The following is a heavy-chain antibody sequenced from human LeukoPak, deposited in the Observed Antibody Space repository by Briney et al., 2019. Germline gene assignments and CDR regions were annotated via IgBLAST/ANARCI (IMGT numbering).Heavy chain of an antibody. Sequence: GGSLRLSCAASGFTFDDYGMSWVRQAPGKGLEWVSAISGSGGSTYYADSVKGRFTISRDNSKNTLYLQMNSLRAEDTAVYYCAKLAVDTAMVLYYYGMDVWGQGTTVTVSS. CDR2: ISGSGGST. D-gene: IGHD5-18*01. J-gene: IGHJ6*02. CDR1: GFTFDDYG. V-gene: IGHV3-23*01. CDR3: AKLAVDTAMVLYYYGMDV.